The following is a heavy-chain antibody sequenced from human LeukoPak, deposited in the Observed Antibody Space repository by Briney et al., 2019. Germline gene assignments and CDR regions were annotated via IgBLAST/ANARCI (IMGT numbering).Heavy chain of an antibody. CDR3: ARDLSGIAGYTYGRGIDY. D-gene: IGHD5-18*01. J-gene: IGHJ4*02. CDR2: IRYDGSNK. Sequence: GGSLRPSCAASGFSFRSYGMHWVRQAPGKGLEWVAFIRYDGSNKYYADSVKGRFTISRDNSKNTLYLQMNSLTAEDTAVYYCARDLSGIAGYTYGRGIDYWGQGTLVTVSS. V-gene: IGHV3-30*02. CDR1: GFSFRSYG.